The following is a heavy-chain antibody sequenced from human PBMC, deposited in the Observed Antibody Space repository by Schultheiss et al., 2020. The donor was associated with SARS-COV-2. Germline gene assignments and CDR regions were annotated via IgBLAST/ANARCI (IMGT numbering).Heavy chain of an antibody. CDR2: INHSGST. J-gene: IGHJ6*02. Sequence: SETLSLTCTVSGGSISSSSYYWGWIRQPPGKGLEWIGEINHSGSTNYNPSLKSRVTISVDTSKNQFSLKLSSVTAADTAVYYCARGPQTPYPVWGQGTTVTVSS. CDR3: ARGPQTPYPV. V-gene: IGHV4-61*05. CDR1: GGSISSSSYY.